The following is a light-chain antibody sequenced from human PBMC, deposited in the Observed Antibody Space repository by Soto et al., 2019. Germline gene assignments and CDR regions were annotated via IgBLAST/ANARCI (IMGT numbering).Light chain of an antibody. CDR2: GAS. CDR1: QSVSSSY. J-gene: IGKJ4*01. Sequence: EIVLTQSPGTLSLPPGERATLSCRASQSVSSSYLAWYQQKPGQAPRLHIYGASSRATGIPDRFSGSGSGTDFTLTISRLEPEDFAVYYCQQYGSSPLTFGGGTKVDIK. V-gene: IGKV3-20*01. CDR3: QQYGSSPLT.